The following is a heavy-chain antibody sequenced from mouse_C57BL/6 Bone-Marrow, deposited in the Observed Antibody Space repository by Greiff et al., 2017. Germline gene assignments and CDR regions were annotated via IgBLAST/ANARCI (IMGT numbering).Heavy chain of an antibody. CDR3: ARHRWLLYFDY. CDR2: ISSGGSYT. V-gene: IGHV5-6*02. D-gene: IGHD2-3*01. Sequence: DVMLVESGGDLVKPGGSLKLSCAASGFTFSSYGMSWVRQTPDKRLEWVATISSGGSYTYYPDSVKGRFTISRDNAKNTLYLQMSSLKSEDTAMYYCARHRWLLYFDYWGQGTTLTVSS. CDR1: GFTFSSYG. J-gene: IGHJ2*01.